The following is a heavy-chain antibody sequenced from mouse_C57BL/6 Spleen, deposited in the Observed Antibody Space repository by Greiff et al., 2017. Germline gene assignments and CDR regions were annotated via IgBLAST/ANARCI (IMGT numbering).Heavy chain of an antibody. Sequence: EVNLVESEGGLVQPGSSMKLSCTASGFTFSDYYMAWVRQVPEKGLEWVANINYDGSSTYYLDSLKSRFIISRDNAKNILYLQMSSLKSEDTATYYCARHGSSYYFDYWGQGTTLTVSS. CDR3: ARHGSSYYFDY. CDR1: GFTFSDYY. CDR2: INYDGSST. D-gene: IGHD1-1*01. V-gene: IGHV5-16*01. J-gene: IGHJ2*01.